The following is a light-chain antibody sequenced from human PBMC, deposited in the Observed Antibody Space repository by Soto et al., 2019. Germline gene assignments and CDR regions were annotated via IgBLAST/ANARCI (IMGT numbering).Light chain of an antibody. J-gene: IGKJ4*01. V-gene: IGKV3-15*01. CDR1: QSVSSN. CDR3: QQYNNWPPLT. Sequence: EIVMTQSPATLSVSPGERATLSCRASQSVSSNLAWYQQKPGKAPRLLIYGASTRATAIPARFSGSGSGTEFTLTISSLQSEDFAVYSCQQYNNWPPLTFGGGTKVEIK. CDR2: GAS.